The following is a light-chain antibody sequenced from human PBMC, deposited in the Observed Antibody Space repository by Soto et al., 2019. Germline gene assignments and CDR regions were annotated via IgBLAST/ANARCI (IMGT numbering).Light chain of an antibody. CDR2: AAS. Sequence: DIQMTQSPSSLSASVGDRVTITCRASQSISSYLNWYQQKPGKAPKLLIYAASSLQSGVPSRFSGSGSGTDFTLTISSLQPEDFATYYCQQYNTNSPTFGQGTKVDIK. CDR1: QSISSY. J-gene: IGKJ1*01. CDR3: QQYNTNSPT. V-gene: IGKV1-39*01.